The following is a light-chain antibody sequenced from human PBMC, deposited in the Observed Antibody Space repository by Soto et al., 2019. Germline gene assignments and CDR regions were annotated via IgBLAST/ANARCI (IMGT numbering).Light chain of an antibody. CDR1: QSVSSY. V-gene: IGKV3-11*01. CDR3: QQRSNWPT. Sequence: EIVLTQSPATLSLSPGERATLSCRASQSVSSYLAWYQQKPGQAPRLLIYDASNRATGIPARFSGSGSGTDFTFTFSSLEPEDFAVYYCQQRSNWPTFGQGTRLEIK. J-gene: IGKJ5*01. CDR2: DAS.